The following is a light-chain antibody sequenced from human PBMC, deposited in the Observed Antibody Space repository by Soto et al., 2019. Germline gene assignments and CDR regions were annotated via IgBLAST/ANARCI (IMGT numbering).Light chain of an antibody. CDR1: QTITIN. CDR3: QQSYSTPPGT. Sequence: DIQMTQSPSSLSASVGDSVTITCLASQTITINLNWYQQKPGKAPKLLIYATSSLQSGVPSRFSGSGSGTDFTLTISSLQPEDFATYYCQQSYSTPPGTFGQGTKVDIK. J-gene: IGKJ1*01. V-gene: IGKV1-39*01. CDR2: ATS.